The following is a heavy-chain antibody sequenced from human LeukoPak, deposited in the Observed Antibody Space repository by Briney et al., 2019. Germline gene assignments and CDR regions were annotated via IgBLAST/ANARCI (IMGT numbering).Heavy chain of an antibody. CDR1: GFTFSSYA. Sequence: GRSLRLSCAASGFTFSSYAMHWVRQAPGKRLEWVAVISYDGSNKYYADSVKGRFTISRDNSKNTLYLQMNSLRAEDTAVYYCAKGGVGSSPYYYYGMDVWGQGTTVTVSS. CDR2: ISYDGSNK. V-gene: IGHV3-30*04. D-gene: IGHD6-6*01. J-gene: IGHJ6*02. CDR3: AKGGVGSSPYYYYGMDV.